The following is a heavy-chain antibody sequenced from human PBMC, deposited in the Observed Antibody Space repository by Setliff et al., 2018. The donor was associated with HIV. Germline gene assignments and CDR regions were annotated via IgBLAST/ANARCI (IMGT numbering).Heavy chain of an antibody. D-gene: IGHD3-10*01. V-gene: IGHV2-26*01. CDR1: GFSLSNGRMG. Sequence: SGPTLVNPTETLTLTCTVSGFSLSNGRMGVSWIRQPPGKALEWLANIFSNDEKSYSTSLRNRLTISKDTSKSQVVLSLSNMDPVDTATYYCARLWFGAPGTDFYYYGMDVWGQGTTVTVSS. CDR3: ARLWFGAPGTDFYYYGMDV. CDR2: IFSNDEK. J-gene: IGHJ6*02.